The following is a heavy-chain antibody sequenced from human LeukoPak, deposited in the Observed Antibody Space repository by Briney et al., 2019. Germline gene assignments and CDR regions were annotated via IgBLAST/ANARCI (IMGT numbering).Heavy chain of an antibody. CDR3: AKDPNTYSYGRNWFDP. V-gene: IGHV3-30*02. D-gene: IGHD5-18*01. Sequence: GGSLRLSCAASGFTSSSYGMHWVRQAPGKGLEWVAFIRYDGSNKYYADSVKGRFTISRDNSKNTLYLQMNSLRAEDTAVYYCAKDPNTYSYGRNWFDPWGQGTLVTVSS. CDR2: IRYDGSNK. J-gene: IGHJ5*02. CDR1: GFTSSSYG.